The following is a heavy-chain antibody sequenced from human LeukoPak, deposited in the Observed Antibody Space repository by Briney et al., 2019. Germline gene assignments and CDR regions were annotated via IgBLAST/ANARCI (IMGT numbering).Heavy chain of an antibody. CDR3: ARGDEMSSGYYHDAFDI. CDR1: GYTFNTHD. D-gene: IGHD3-22*01. J-gene: IGHJ3*02. V-gene: IGHV1-8*01. CDR2: MNPNSGDT. Sequence: GASVKVSCKASGYTFNTHDINWVRQATGQGLEWMGWMNPNSGDTGYAQTFQGRVTMTRNTSISTAYMELSSLRSEDTAVYYCARGDEMSSGYYHDAFDIWGQGTMVTVSS.